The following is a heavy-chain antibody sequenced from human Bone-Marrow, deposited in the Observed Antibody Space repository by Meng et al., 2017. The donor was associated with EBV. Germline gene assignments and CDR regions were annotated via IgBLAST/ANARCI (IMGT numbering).Heavy chain of an antibody. CDR1: GGSLSSYY. Sequence: QVQLQESGPGLVKPSETLSLSCTVSGGSLSSYYWSWIRQPPGKGLEWIGYIYYSGSTNYNPSLKSRVTISVDTSKNQFSLKLSSVTAADTAVYYCARSAHTEGWFDPWGQGTLVTVSS. CDR3: ARSAHTEGWFDP. CDR2: IYYSGST. J-gene: IGHJ5*02. V-gene: IGHV4-59*01.